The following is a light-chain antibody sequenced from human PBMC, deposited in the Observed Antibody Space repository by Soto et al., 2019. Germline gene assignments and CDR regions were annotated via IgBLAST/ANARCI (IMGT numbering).Light chain of an antibody. CDR1: QDISTY. CDR3: QQYNSLPYT. CDR2: TVP. J-gene: IGKJ2*01. V-gene: IGKV1-33*01. Sequence: DIQMTQSPSSRSASLGDRVTITCRASQDISTYLNWYQQKPGKAPNLLIYTVPNLETGVPSRFSGSGSGTVFTLTISALQPEDIATYYCQQYNSLPYTFGQGTRLEIE.